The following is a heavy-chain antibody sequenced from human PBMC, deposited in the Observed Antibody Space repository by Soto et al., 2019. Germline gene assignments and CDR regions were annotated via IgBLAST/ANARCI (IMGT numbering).Heavy chain of an antibody. CDR3: ARDKRTNYYDSSGYSTYYYYGMDV. CDR1: GFTVSSNY. J-gene: IGHJ6*02. Sequence: SLRLSCAASGFTVSSNYMSWVRQAPGKGLEWVSVIYSGGSTYYADSVKGRFTISRDNSKNTLYLQMNSLRAEDTAVYYCARDKRTNYYDSSGYSTYYYYGMDVWGQGTTVTVSS. CDR2: IYSGGST. V-gene: IGHV3-53*01. D-gene: IGHD3-22*01.